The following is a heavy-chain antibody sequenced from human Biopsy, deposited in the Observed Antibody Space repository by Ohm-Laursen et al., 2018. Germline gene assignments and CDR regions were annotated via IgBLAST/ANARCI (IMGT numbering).Heavy chain of an antibody. J-gene: IGHJ4*02. CDR3: ARRGSGGRSFDY. CDR1: GDSINSSY. D-gene: IGHD2-15*01. Sequence: GTLSLTCTVSGDSINSSYWSWIRQPPGKGLEWIGFISNSGNTNYNPSLKSRVTISVDTSKNQISLKLGSVTVADTAVFYCARRGSGGRSFDYRGQGSLVTVSS. V-gene: IGHV4-59*08. CDR2: ISNSGNT.